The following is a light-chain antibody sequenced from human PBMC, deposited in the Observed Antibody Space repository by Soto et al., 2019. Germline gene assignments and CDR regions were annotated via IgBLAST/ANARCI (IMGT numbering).Light chain of an antibody. Sequence: DIQMTQSPSTLSASVGDRVTITCRASQSCCNWLAWYQQKPGKAPKLLIYDASSLESGVPSRFSGSGSGAEFTLTISSLQPDDFATYYCQQYNSYSSCTFGQGTKVDI. CDR2: DAS. CDR1: QSCCNW. J-gene: IGKJ1*01. V-gene: IGKV1-5*01. CDR3: QQYNSYSSCT.